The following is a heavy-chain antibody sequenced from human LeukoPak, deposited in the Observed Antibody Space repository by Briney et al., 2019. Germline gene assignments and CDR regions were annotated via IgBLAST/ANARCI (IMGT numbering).Heavy chain of an antibody. CDR3: ANALGGGNTWYYFDC. Sequence: GGSLILSCAASGFTFSSYAMSWVRQAPGKGLERVSSLSGSGGSPNYANAVKGRFTISRDNSNNTLYLQMNSLRAEDTAVYYCANALGGGNTWYYFDCWGQGTLVTVSS. D-gene: IGHD6-13*01. CDR1: GFTFSSYA. CDR2: LSGSGGSP. J-gene: IGHJ4*02. V-gene: IGHV3-23*01.